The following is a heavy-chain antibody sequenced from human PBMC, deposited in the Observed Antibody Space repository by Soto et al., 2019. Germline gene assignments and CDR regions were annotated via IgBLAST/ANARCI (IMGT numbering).Heavy chain of an antibody. D-gene: IGHD5-18*01. CDR2: ISGSGGST. CDR3: ARGYSYGYGY. J-gene: IGHJ4*02. CDR1: GFTFSSYA. V-gene: IGHV3-23*01. Sequence: GGSLRLSCASSGFTFSSYAMSWVRQAPGKGLEWVSAISGSGGSTYYADSVKGRFTISRDNSKNTLYLQMNGLRAEDTAVYYCARGYSYGYGYWGQGTLVTVSS.